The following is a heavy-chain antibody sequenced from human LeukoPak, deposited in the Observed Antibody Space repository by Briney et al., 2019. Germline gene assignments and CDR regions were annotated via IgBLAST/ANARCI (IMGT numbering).Heavy chain of an antibody. V-gene: IGHV4-34*01. D-gene: IGHD3-22*01. Sequence: SETLSLTCAVYGXSFSGYYWSWIRQPPGKGLEWIGEINHSGSTNYNPSLKSRVTISVDTSKNQFSLKLSSVTAADTAVYYCARGRLLPTRGEDYWGQGTLVTVSS. J-gene: IGHJ4*02. CDR3: ARGRLLPTRGEDY. CDR2: INHSGST. CDR1: GXSFSGYY.